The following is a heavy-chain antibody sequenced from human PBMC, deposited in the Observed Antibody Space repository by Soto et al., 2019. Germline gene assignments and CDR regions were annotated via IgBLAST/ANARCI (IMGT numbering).Heavy chain of an antibody. D-gene: IGHD2-21*01. CDR2: IYYSGTT. CDR3: AASCVGCGGFHYYGLDV. Sequence: PSETLSLTCTVSGGSISSGGYYWNWIRQHPGKGLEWIGYIYYSGTTYYNPSLKSRVTISVDTSKNQFSLKLSSVTAADTAVYYCAASCVGCGGFHYYGLDVWGQGTTVTVSS. CDR1: GGSISSGGYY. V-gene: IGHV4-31*03. J-gene: IGHJ6*02.